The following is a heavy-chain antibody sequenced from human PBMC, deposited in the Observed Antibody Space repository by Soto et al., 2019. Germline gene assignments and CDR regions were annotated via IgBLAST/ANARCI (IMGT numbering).Heavy chain of an antibody. CDR1: GCSISSYY. CDR3: ARVWGGAFDI. D-gene: IGHD3-10*01. Sequence: QVQLQESGPGLVKPSETLSLTCTVSGCSISSYYWSWIRQPPGKGLECIGYIYYSGSTNYNPSLKSRVTISVATAKNQFSLKLSSVTAADTAVYYCARVWGGAFDIWGQGTMVTVSS. J-gene: IGHJ3*02. V-gene: IGHV4-59*01. CDR2: IYYSGST.